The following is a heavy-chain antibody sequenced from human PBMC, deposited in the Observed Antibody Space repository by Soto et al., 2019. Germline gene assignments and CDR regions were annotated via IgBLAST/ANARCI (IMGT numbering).Heavy chain of an antibody. J-gene: IGHJ3*02. CDR1: GDSISSNNYF. V-gene: IGHV4-39*01. D-gene: IGHD6-13*01. CDR2: ISYTGST. CDR3: ARQNRQQLDAFDI. Sequence: SETLSLTCTVSGDSISSNNYFWGWIRQPPGKGLEWIGSISYTGSTYYSPSLESRVTISVDTSKNQFSLNLSSVTAADTAVYYCARQNRQQLDAFDIWGQGTMVTVSS.